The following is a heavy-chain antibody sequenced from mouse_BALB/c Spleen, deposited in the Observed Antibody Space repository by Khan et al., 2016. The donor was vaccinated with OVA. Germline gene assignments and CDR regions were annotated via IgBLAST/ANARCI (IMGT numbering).Heavy chain of an antibody. D-gene: IGHD1-1*01. J-gene: IGHJ1*01. CDR2: ISYDGSN. CDR1: GYSITGGYS. V-gene: IGHV3-6*02. Sequence: EVQLQESGPGLVKPSQSLSLTCSVTGYSITGGYSWSWIRQFPGNKLEWMGYISYDGSNNYNPSLKNRISITRDTSKNQFFLKLNSVTTEDTATYYCARGGVVVPYWYFDVWGAGTTVTASS. CDR3: ARGGVVVPYWYFDV.